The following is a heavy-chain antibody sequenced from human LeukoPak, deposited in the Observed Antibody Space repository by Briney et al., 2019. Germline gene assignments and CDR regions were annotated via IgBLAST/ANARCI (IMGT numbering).Heavy chain of an antibody. CDR1: GYTFTSYA. CDR3: ARDSDTMVRGVRGSFDP. Sequence: ASVKVSCKASGYTFTSYAMHWVRQAPGQRLEWMGWINASNGNTKYSQKFQGRVTITRDTSARTAYMELSSLRSEDTAAYYCARDSDTMVRGVRGSFDPWGQGTLVTVSS. D-gene: IGHD3-10*01. CDR2: INASNGNT. V-gene: IGHV1-3*01. J-gene: IGHJ5*02.